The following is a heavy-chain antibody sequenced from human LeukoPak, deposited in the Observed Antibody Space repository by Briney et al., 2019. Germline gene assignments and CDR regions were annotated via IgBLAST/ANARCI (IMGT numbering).Heavy chain of an antibody. V-gene: IGHV3-21*01. CDR1: GFTFSSYS. J-gene: IGHJ5*02. CDR3: ARDYPTSYYDFWSGYPEPNWFDP. D-gene: IGHD3-3*01. CDR2: ISSSSSYV. Sequence: GGSLRLSCAASGFTFSSYSMNWVRQAPGKGLEWVSSISSSSSYVYYADSVKGRFTISRDNAKNSLYLQMNSLRAEDTAVYYCARDYPTSYYDFWSGYPEPNWFDPWGQGTLVTVSS.